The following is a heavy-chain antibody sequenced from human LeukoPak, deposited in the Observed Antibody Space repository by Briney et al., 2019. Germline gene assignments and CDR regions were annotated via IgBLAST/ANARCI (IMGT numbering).Heavy chain of an antibody. J-gene: IGHJ4*02. CDR3: AKGQWLVRY. D-gene: IGHD6-19*01. CDR1: GFTFSSYG. Sequence: GGSLRLSCAASGFTFSSYGMHWVRQAPGKGLEWVAFIRYGGNNKYHADSVKGRFTISRDNSKNTLYLQMNSLRAEDTALYYCAKGQWLVRYWGQGTLVTVSS. CDR2: IRYGGNNK. V-gene: IGHV3-30*02.